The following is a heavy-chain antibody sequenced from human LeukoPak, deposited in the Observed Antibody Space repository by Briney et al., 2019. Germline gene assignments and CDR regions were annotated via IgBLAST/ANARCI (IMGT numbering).Heavy chain of an antibody. CDR1: GFTFSSYG. J-gene: IGHJ4*02. Sequence: GGSLRLSCAASGFTFSSYGMSWVRQAPGKGLEWVSAISGSGGSTYYADSVKGRFTISRDNSKNTLYLQMNSLRAEDTAVYYCAKEGGYGELSSYFDYWGQGTLVTVSS. CDR2: ISGSGGST. CDR3: AKEGGYGELSSYFDY. D-gene: IGHD3-16*02. V-gene: IGHV3-23*01.